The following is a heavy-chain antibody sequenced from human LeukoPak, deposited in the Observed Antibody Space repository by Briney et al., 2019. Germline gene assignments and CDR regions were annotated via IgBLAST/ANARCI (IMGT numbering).Heavy chain of an antibody. CDR1: GYTFINYA. D-gene: IGHD2-21*02. Sequence: ASVTVSFTASGYTFINYAIHWVRQAPGQRLEWMGWINAHNGDTKYSQKFQGRVAITRDTSANIVYMELSTLRFGDTAVYYCARGSTSDWPLEYWGRGILVTVSS. CDR3: ARGSTSDWPLEY. V-gene: IGHV1-3*01. CDR2: INAHNGDT. J-gene: IGHJ4*02.